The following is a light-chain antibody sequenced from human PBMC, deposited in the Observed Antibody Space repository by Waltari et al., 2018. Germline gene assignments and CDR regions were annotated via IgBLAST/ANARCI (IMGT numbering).Light chain of an antibody. CDR3: QQRRNWPLT. CDR2: DTS. J-gene: IGKJ4*01. V-gene: IGKV3-11*01. CDR1: QSVHWY. Sequence: EIVLTQSPATLSLSPGARATLPCRSSQSVHWYLAWYQQRPGQSPRLLIYDTSNRATGIPARFSGSGSETDFTLTISSLEPDDSAVYYCQQRRNWPLTFGGGTKVEIK.